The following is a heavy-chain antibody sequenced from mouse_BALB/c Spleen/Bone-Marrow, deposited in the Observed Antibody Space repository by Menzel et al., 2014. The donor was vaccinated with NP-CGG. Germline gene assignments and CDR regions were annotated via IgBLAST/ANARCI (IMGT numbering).Heavy chain of an antibody. Sequence: EVQLVESGGGLVKPGGSLKLSCAASGFTFRSYAMSWVRQSPEKRLEWVAEISSGGSYTYYPDTVTGRFTISRDNAKNTLYLEMSSLRSDDTAMDYCAGREGSPFDYWGQGTLVTVSA. CDR3: AGREGSPFDY. CDR2: ISSGGSYT. J-gene: IGHJ3*01. D-gene: IGHD1-1*01. V-gene: IGHV5-9-4*01. CDR1: GFTFRSYA.